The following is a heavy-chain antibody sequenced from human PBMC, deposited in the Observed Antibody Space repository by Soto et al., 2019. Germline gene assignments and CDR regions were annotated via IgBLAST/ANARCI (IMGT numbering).Heavy chain of an antibody. D-gene: IGHD6-13*01. CDR2: ISGSGGST. CDR3: AKDPHSSSWYDDSILRPRGYYFDY. V-gene: IGHV3-23*01. CDR1: GFTFSSYA. J-gene: IGHJ4*02. Sequence: GGSLRLSCAASGFTFSSYAMSWVRQAPGKGLEWVSAISGSGGSTYYADSVKGRFTISRDNSKNTLYLQMNSLRAEDTALYYCAKDPHSSSWYDDSILRPRGYYFDYWGQGTLVTVSS.